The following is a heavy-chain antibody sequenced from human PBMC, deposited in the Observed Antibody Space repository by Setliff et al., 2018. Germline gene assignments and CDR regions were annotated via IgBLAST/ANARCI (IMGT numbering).Heavy chain of an antibody. CDR2: INPIFGTA. CDR3: ASTWIQHHRGGDGGGY. V-gene: IGHV1-69*05. J-gene: IGHJ4*02. D-gene: IGHD5-18*01. CDR1: GYTFTGYY. Sequence: SVKVSCKASGYTFTGYYMHWVRQAPGQGLEWMGWINPIFGTANYAQKFQGRVTITTDESTSTAYMELSSLRSEDTAVYYCASTWIQHHRGGDGGGYWGQGTLVTVSS.